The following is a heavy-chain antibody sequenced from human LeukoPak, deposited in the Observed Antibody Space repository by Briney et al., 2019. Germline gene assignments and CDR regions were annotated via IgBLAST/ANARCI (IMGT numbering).Heavy chain of an antibody. CDR3: ARVASGYDVFDI. CDR2: TYYSGST. J-gene: IGHJ3*02. V-gene: IGHV4-61*01. CDR1: GGSVSSGSYY. D-gene: IGHD3-3*01. Sequence: SETLSLTCTASGGSVSSGSYYWSWIRQPPGKGLEWIGYTYYSGSTNYNPSLKSRVTISVDTSKNQFSLKLSSVTAADTAAFYCARVASGYDVFDIWGQGTMVTVSS.